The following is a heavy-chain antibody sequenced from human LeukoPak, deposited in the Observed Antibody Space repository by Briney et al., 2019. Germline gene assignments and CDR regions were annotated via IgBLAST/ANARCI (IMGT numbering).Heavy chain of an antibody. D-gene: IGHD4-17*01. J-gene: IGHJ4*02. CDR2: IYYSGST. Sequence: PSETLSLTCTVSGGSISSYYWSLIRQPPGKGLEWIGYIYYSGSTNYNPSLKSRVTISVDTSKNQFSLKLSSVTAADTAVYYCARHGATVTTFGFDYWGQGTLVTVSS. CDR1: GGSISSYY. V-gene: IGHV4-59*01. CDR3: ARHGATVTTFGFDY.